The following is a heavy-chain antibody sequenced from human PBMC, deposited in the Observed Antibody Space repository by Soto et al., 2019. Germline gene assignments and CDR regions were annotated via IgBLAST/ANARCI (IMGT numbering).Heavy chain of an antibody. V-gene: IGHV4-59*12. CDR2: IYYSGST. J-gene: IGHJ4*02. CDR3: ARDSSGYYDSSGYETGFDY. Sequence: PSETLSLTCTVSGGSISSYYWSWIRQPPGKGLEWIGYIYYSGSTYYNPSLKSRVTISVDTSKNQFSLKLSSVTAADTAVYYCARDSSGYYDSSGYETGFDYWGQGTLVTVSS. CDR1: GGSISSYY. D-gene: IGHD3-22*01.